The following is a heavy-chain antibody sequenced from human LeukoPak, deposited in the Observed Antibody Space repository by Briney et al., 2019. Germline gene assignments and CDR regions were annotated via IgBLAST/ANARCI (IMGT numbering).Heavy chain of an antibody. CDR3: ARLEGGQDDY. V-gene: IGHV4-59*08. CDR1: GGSISSYY. J-gene: IGHJ4*02. D-gene: IGHD3-3*01. Sequence: PSETLSLTCTVSGGSISSYYWSWIRHPPGKGLEWIGYIYYSGSTNYNPSLKSRVTISVDTSKNQFSLKLSSVTAADTAVYYCARLEGGQDDYWGQGTLVTVSS. CDR2: IYYSGST.